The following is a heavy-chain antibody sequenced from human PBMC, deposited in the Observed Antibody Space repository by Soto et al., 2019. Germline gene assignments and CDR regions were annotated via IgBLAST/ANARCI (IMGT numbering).Heavy chain of an antibody. CDR3: ARDRQGDIPVPDYYYYYGMDV. V-gene: IGHV3-21*01. J-gene: IGHJ6*02. Sequence: GGSLRLSCAASGFTFSSYSMNWVRQAPGKGLEWVSSISSSSSYIYYADSVKGRFTISRDNAKNSLYLQMNSLRAEDTAVYYCARDRQGDIPVPDYYYYYGMDVWGQGTTVTVSS. D-gene: IGHD2-15*01. CDR2: ISSSSSYI. CDR1: GFTFSSYS.